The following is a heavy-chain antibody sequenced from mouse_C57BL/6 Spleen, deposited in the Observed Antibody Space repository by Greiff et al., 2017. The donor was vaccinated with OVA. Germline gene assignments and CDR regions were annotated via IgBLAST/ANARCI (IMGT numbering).Heavy chain of an antibody. CDR3: ARWGITTVVRYFDY. Sequence: DVKLQESGPGLVKPSQSLSLTCSVTGYSITSGYYWNWIRQFPGNKLEWMGYISYDGSNNYNPSLKNRISITRDTSKNQFFLKLNSVTTEDTATYYCARWGITTVVRYFDYWGQGTTLTVSS. D-gene: IGHD1-1*01. CDR2: ISYDGSN. CDR1: GYSITSGYY. V-gene: IGHV3-6*01. J-gene: IGHJ2*01.